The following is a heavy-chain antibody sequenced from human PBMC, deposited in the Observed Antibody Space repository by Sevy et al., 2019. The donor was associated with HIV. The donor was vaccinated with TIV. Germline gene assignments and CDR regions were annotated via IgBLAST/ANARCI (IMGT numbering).Heavy chain of an antibody. CDR2: ISGSGGIT. Sequence: GGSLRLSCAASGFMFSSYAMSWVRQAPGKGLEWVSAISGSGGITYYADSLKGRFTISRDNSKNTLYLQMKSLRAEDTVVYYCAKVGWSGYYDIWGQGTMVTVSS. V-gene: IGHV3-23*01. CDR1: GFMFSSYA. CDR3: AKVGWSGYYDI. D-gene: IGHD3-3*01. J-gene: IGHJ3*02.